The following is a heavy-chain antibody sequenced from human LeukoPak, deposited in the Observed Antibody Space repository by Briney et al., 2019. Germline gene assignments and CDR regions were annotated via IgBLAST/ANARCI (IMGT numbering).Heavy chain of an antibody. J-gene: IGHJ3*02. CDR2: ISTSSSYI. V-gene: IGHV3-21*01. CDR3: ARDPSADDAFDI. Sequence: GGSLRLSCAASGFSFSSYSMNWVRQAPGKGLEWVSSISTSSSYIYYADSVKGRFTISRDNAKNSLYLQMNSLRAEDTAVYYCARDPSADDAFDIWGQGTMVTVSS. CDR1: GFSFSSYS.